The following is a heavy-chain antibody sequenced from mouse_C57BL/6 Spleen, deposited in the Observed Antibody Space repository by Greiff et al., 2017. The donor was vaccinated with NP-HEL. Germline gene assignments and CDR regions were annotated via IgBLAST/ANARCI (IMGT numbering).Heavy chain of an antibody. Sequence: VQLQQPGAELVRPGSSVKLSCKASGYTFTSYWMDWVKQRPGQGLEWIGNIYPSDSETHYNQKFKDKATLTVDKSSSTAYMQLSSLTSEDSAVYYCARTEGLRRFAYWGQGTLVTVSA. CDR1: GYTFTSYW. V-gene: IGHV1-61*01. J-gene: IGHJ3*01. CDR3: ARTEGLRRFAY. CDR2: IYPSDSET. D-gene: IGHD2-4*01.